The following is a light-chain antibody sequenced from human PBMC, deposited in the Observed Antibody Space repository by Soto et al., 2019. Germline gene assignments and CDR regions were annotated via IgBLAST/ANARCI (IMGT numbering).Light chain of an antibody. V-gene: IGKV1-9*01. Sequence: DIPLTQSPSFLSASVGDRVTITCRASQGISSYLAWYQQKPGKAPKLLIYAASTLQSGVPSRFSGSGSGTEFTLTISSVQPEDFATYYCQQLPTFGGGTKVEIK. J-gene: IGKJ4*01. CDR2: AAS. CDR3: QQLPT. CDR1: QGISSY.